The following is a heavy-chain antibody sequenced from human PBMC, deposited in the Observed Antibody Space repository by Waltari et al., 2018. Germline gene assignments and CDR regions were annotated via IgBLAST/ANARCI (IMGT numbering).Heavy chain of an antibody. V-gene: IGHV1-46*01. J-gene: IGHJ3*02. Sequence: QVQLVQSGAEVKMSGASVKVYCKPSGRPFTNHFFHWVRQAPGQGLEWMGIINPSGGSTSYAQKFRGRVTMTRDTSTNTLYMELSSLKSKDTAVYYCARDGDDHAFDIWGQGTMVTVSS. D-gene: IGHD1-1*01. CDR3: ARDGDDHAFDI. CDR1: GRPFTNHF. CDR2: INPSGGST.